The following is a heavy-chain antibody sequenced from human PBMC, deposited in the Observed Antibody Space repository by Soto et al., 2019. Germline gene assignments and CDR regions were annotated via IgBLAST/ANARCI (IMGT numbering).Heavy chain of an antibody. D-gene: IGHD6-19*01. Sequence: GGSLRLSCAASGFTFSSYSMSWVRQAPGKGLEWVSSIGSSSSYINYADSVKGRFAISRDNAKNSLYLQMNSLRAEDTAVYYCARSKIAVAGTGEFDYWGQGTLVTVSS. V-gene: IGHV3-21*01. J-gene: IGHJ4*02. CDR1: GFTFSSYS. CDR3: ARSKIAVAGTGEFDY. CDR2: IGSSSSYI.